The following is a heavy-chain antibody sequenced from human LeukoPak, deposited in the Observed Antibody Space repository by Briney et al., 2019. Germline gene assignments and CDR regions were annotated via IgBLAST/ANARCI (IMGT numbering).Heavy chain of an antibody. CDR1: GGSISSSSYY. CDR2: VYYRGST. V-gene: IGHV4-39*01. J-gene: IGHJ6*02. D-gene: IGHD3-16*01. CDR3: ARPGFTMTTFPYSYSGLDV. Sequence: SETLSLTCTVSGGSISSSSYYWGWIRQPPGKGLEGIGSVYYRGSTYYNSSLKSRVTISVYTSKNQSSLKLSPVPAAATAVYYCARPGFTMTTFPYSYSGLDVWGQGTTVTVSS.